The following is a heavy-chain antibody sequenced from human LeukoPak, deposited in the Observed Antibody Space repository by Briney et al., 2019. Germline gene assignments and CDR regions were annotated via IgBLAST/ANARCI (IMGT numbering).Heavy chain of an antibody. Sequence: ASVKVSCKASGYIFSDYGISWVRQAPGQGPEWMAWISPYNGNTKNAQKFQGRVSLTTETSTNTAYMELTSLRSDDTAVYFCAREGQYREFQYWGHGTLVTVSS. CDR1: GYIFSDYG. CDR2: ISPYNGNT. D-gene: IGHD3-10*01. V-gene: IGHV1-18*01. J-gene: IGHJ4*01. CDR3: AREGQYREFQY.